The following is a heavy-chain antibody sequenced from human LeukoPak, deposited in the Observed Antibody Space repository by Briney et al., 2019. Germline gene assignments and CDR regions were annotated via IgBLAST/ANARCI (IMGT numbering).Heavy chain of an antibody. J-gene: IGHJ4*02. D-gene: IGHD2-15*01. CDR2: IRYDGSNK. CDR1: GFTFSSYG. Sequence: TGGSLRLSCAASGFTFSSYGMHWVRQAPGKGLEWVAFIRYDGSNKYYADSVKGRFTISRDNSKNTLYLQMNSLRAEDTAVYHCAKEEGYCSGGSCYFDYWGQGTLVTVSS. CDR3: AKEEGYCSGGSCYFDY. V-gene: IGHV3-30*02.